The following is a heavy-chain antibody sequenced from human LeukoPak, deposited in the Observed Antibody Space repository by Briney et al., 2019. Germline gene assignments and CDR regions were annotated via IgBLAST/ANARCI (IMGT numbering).Heavy chain of an antibody. CDR2: VKGDGRTT. V-gene: IGHV3-74*01. CDR3: ATGHSYGYDY. D-gene: IGHD5-18*01. CDR1: GLTLSDFW. Sequence: GGALRLSCAASGLTLSDFWRHWVRQPPGKGLVWVALVKGDGRTTIYADSVKGRFTISRDNAKNTLYLQMNSLRADDSGVYYCATGHSYGYDYWGQGVLVTVSS. J-gene: IGHJ4*02.